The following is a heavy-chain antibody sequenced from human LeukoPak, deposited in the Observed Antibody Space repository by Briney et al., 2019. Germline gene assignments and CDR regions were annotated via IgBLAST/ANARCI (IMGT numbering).Heavy chain of an antibody. CDR1: GFTFSSYS. CDR2: ISSSSSYI. V-gene: IGHV3-21*01. CDR3: ARDEASYDYYFDY. Sequence: GGSLRLSCAASGFTFSSYSMNWVHQAPGKGLEWVSSISSSSSYIYYADSVKGRFTISRDNAKNSLYLQMNSLRAEDTAVYYCARDEASYDYYFDYWGQGTLVTVSS. J-gene: IGHJ4*02. D-gene: IGHD5-12*01.